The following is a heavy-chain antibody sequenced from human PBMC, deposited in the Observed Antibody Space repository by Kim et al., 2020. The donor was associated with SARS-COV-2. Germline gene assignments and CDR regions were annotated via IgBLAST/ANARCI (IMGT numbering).Heavy chain of an antibody. J-gene: IGHJ3*02. CDR3: AKDSKGYGDRASDAFDI. Sequence: GGSLRLSCAASGFTFDDYAMHWVRQAPGKGLEWVSGISWNSGSIGYADSVKGRFTISRDNAKNSLYLQMNSLRAEDTALYYCAKDSKGYGDRASDAFDIWGQGTMVTVSS. CDR2: ISWNSGSI. CDR1: GFTFDDYA. D-gene: IGHD4-17*01. V-gene: IGHV3-9*01.